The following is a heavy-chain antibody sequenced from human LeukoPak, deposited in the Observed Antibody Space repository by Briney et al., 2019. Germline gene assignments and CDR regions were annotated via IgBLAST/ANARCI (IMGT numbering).Heavy chain of an antibody. J-gene: IGHJ4*02. D-gene: IGHD3-10*01. CDR1: GYTFTSYY. CDR3: ARGTYLNYYGSGSYYYFDY. Sequence: GASVKVSCKASGYTFTSYYMHWVRQAPGQGLEWMGWINPNSGGTNYAQKFQGRVTMTRDTSISTAYMELSRLRSDDTAVYYCARGTYLNYYGSGSYYYFDYWGQGTLVTVSS. CDR2: INPNSGGT. V-gene: IGHV1-2*02.